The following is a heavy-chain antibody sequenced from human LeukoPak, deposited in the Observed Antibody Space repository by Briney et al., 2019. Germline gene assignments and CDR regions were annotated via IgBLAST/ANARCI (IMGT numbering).Heavy chain of an antibody. Sequence: GESLKISCKGSGYSFTTYWIGWVRQMPGKGLEWMGIIYPGDSDTRYSPSFQGQVTISADKSISTAYLQWSGLKASDTAMYYCARRGYCSGGSCSNFDYWGQGTLVTVSS. D-gene: IGHD2-15*01. CDR2: IYPGDSDT. J-gene: IGHJ4*02. CDR3: ARRGYCSGGSCSNFDY. V-gene: IGHV5-51*01. CDR1: GYSFTTYW.